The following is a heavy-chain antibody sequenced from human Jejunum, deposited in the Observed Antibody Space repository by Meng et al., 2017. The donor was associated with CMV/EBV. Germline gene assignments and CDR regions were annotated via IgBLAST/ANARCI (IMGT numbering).Heavy chain of an antibody. CDR2: IYYSGST. J-gene: IGHJ4*02. CDR1: ISTSSYY. V-gene: IGHV4-39*01. Sequence: ISTSSYYWGWIRQPPGKGLEWIGNIYYSGSTYYNPSLKSRVTISVDTSKNQFSLKLSSVTAADTAVYYCARQRALGYDFWSGSYDFDYWGQGTLVTVSS. D-gene: IGHD3-3*01. CDR3: ARQRALGYDFWSGSYDFDY.